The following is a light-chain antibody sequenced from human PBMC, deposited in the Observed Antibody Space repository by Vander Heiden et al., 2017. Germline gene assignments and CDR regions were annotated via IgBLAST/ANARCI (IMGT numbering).Light chain of an antibody. CDR2: EVS. J-gene: IGLJ2*01. CDR1: SSDVGGYNY. Sequence: QSALTQPAPLSGSPGRSITISCTGTSSDVGGYNYVSWYQQHQGKAPKRRMYEVSNRPSGVSNRVSGSKSGNTDFLTISGLQAEDEADDYCSEDTSSRTWVFGGGTKLTVL. CDR3: SEDTSSRTWV. V-gene: IGLV2-14*01.